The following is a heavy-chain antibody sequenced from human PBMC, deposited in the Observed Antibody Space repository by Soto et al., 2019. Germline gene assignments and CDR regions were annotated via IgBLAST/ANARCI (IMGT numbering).Heavy chain of an antibody. CDR1: GFTFSNYA. D-gene: IGHD3-10*01. CDR3: TITMARGVISPYYYDVDV. Sequence: GGSLRLSCAASGFTFSNYAMHWVRQAPGKGLAWVAVIYYDGNTRNYADSVKGRFTISRDNAKNSLYLQMNSLRAEDTAVYFCTITMARGVISPYYYDVDVWGQGTTVTVSS. J-gene: IGHJ6*02. V-gene: IGHV3-33*03. CDR2: IYYDGNTR.